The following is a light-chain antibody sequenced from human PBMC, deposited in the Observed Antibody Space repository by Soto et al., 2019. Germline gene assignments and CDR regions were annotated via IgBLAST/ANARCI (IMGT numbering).Light chain of an antibody. CDR3: QQYSNWPQIT. Sequence: EIVLTQSPGTLSLSPGERATLSCRASQSVSSYLAWYQQKPGQAPRLLIYGASSRATGIPDRFSGSGSGTDFTLTISSLQSEDFAVYYCQQYSNWPQITFGQGTRLEIK. J-gene: IGKJ5*01. CDR2: GAS. CDR1: QSVSSY. V-gene: IGKV3D-15*01.